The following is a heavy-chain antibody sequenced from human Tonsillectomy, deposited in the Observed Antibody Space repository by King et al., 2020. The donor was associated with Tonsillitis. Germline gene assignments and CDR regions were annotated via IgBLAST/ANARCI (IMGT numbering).Heavy chain of an antibody. CDR1: GFIVSSNY. CDR3: ARALVATIPYFDY. CDR2: IYSGGST. D-gene: IGHD5-12*01. Sequence: VQLVESGGGLIQPGGSLRLSCAASGFIVSSNYMSLVRQAPGKGLEWVSVIYSGGSTYYADSVKGRFTISRDNSKNTLYSQMNSLRAEDTAVYYCARALVATIPYFDYWGQGTLVTVSS. V-gene: IGHV3-53*01. J-gene: IGHJ4*02.